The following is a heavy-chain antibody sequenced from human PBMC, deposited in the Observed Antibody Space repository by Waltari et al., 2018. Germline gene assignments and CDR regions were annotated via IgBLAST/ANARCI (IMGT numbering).Heavy chain of an antibody. V-gene: IGHV1-69*04. D-gene: IGHD4-17*01. CDR1: VCTFSSYA. CDR2: IIPILGRA. J-gene: IGHJ4*02. Sequence: QVQLVQSGAEVKTPGSSEKVSCKASVCTFSSYALSWVRHAPGQGLEWMGRIIPILGRANYAQKFQGRVTITADKSTSTAYMELSSLRSEDTAVYYCARDPARGGDYFAHDYWGQGTLVTVSS. CDR3: ARDPARGGDYFAHDY.